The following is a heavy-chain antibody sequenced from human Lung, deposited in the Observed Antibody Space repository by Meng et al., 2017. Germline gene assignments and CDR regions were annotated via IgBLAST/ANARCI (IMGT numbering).Heavy chain of an antibody. CDR1: GFPFSSYS. Sequence: VRVGGCGGGLFKPGEALRLSCAASGFPFSSYSMNWVRQAPGKGLEWVSYISSNSYYIYYAGSVKGRFTISRDNAKNSVYLQMNSLRAEDTAVYYCARGDTSMLDYWGQGTLVTVSS. J-gene: IGHJ4*02. CDR2: ISSNSYYI. D-gene: IGHD5-18*01. CDR3: ARGDTSMLDY. V-gene: IGHV3-21*01.